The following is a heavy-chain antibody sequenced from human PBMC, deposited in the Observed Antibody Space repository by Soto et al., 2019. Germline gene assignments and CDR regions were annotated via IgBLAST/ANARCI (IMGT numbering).Heavy chain of an antibody. J-gene: IGHJ4*02. CDR1: GYTFTTYD. Sequence: QVQLVQSGGEAKKPGASVKVSCKTSGYTFTTYDISWVRQAPGQGLEWVGWISAYSGKTHYAQKCQGKVTMTTDTSTNTAYLELRSLRSDDTAVYYCARDANLGDQQYWGQGTLVTVSS. V-gene: IGHV1-18*01. CDR2: ISAYSGKT. CDR3: ARDANLGDQQY. D-gene: IGHD3-16*01.